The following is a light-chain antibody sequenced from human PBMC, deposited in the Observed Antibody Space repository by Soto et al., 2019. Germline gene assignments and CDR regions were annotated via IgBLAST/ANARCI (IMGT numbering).Light chain of an antibody. CDR1: SNDVGTYNL. J-gene: IGLJ1*01. CDR2: EGF. V-gene: IGLV2-23*01. CDR3: SSYAGSTTYV. Sequence: QSALTQPASVSGSPGQSITLPCTGTSNDVGTYNLVSWYQQHPGKAPKLIIFEGFKRPSGVSNRFSGSKSGNTASLTISGLQAEDEADYYCSSYAGSTTYVFGTGTKVTVL.